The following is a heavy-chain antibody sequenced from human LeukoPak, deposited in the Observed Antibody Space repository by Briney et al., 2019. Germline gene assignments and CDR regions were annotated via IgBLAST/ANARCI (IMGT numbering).Heavy chain of an antibody. CDR2: IYTSGST. D-gene: IGHD1-26*01. CDR3: AIAENGSYGPYYFDY. Sequence: ASETLSLTCTVSGGSISSYYWSWIRQLAGKGLEWIGRIYTSGSTNYNPSLKSRVTMSVDTSKNQFSLKLSSVTAADTAVYYCAIAENGSYGPYYFDYWGQGTLVTASS. J-gene: IGHJ4*02. CDR1: GGSISSYY. V-gene: IGHV4-4*07.